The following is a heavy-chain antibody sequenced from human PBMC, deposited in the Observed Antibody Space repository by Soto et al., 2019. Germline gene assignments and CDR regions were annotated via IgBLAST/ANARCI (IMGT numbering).Heavy chain of an antibody. CDR2: IIPIFGTA. CDR3: SRLGLEYSGSYYFGY. J-gene: IGHJ4*02. CDR1: GGTFSSYA. Sequence: SVKVSCKASGGTFSSYAISWVRQAPGQGLEWMGGIIPIFGTANYAQKFQGRVTITEDESTSTAYMELRSLRSEETAVYYCSRLGLEYSGSYYFGYWGQGTLVTVSS. V-gene: IGHV1-69*13. D-gene: IGHD6-6*01.